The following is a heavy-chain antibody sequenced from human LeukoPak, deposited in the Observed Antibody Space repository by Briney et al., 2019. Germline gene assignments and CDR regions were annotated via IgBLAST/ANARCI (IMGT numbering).Heavy chain of an antibody. D-gene: IGHD2-2*01. CDR3: ARDQRYCSSSSCPWEPFDY. Sequence: SETLSLTCTVSGGSISSYYWSWIRQPPGKGLEWIGEINHSGSTNYNPSLKSRVTISVDTSKNQFSLKLSSVTAADTAVYYCARDQRYCSSSSCPWEPFDYWGQGTLVTVSS. V-gene: IGHV4-59*01. CDR1: GGSISSYY. J-gene: IGHJ4*02. CDR2: INHSGST.